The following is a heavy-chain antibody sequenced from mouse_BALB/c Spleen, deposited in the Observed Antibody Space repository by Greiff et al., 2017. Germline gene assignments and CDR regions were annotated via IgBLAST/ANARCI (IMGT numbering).Heavy chain of an antibody. CDR1: GFNIKDTY. Sequence: VQLQQSGAELVKPGASVKLSCTASGFNIKDTYMHWVKQRPEQGLEWIGRIDPANGNTKYDPKFQGKATITADTSSNTAYLQLSSLTSEDTAVYYCAGSYPDYFDDWGQGTTLTVSS. CDR2: IDPANGNT. V-gene: IGHV14-3*02. CDR3: AGSYPDYFDD. J-gene: IGHJ2*01. D-gene: IGHD2-10*01.